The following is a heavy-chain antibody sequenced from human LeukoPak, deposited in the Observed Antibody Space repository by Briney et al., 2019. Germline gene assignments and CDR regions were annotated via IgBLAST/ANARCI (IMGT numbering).Heavy chain of an antibody. D-gene: IGHD3-22*01. V-gene: IGHV4-59*01. Sequence: PSETLSLTCTVSGGSISSYYWSWIRQPPGKGLEWIGYIYYSGSTNYNPSLKSRVTISVDTSKNQFSLKLSSVTAADTAVYYCASGGYYHDSSAQGWFDPWGQGTLVTVSS. CDR1: GGSISSYY. J-gene: IGHJ5*02. CDR3: ASGGYYHDSSAQGWFDP. CDR2: IYYSGST.